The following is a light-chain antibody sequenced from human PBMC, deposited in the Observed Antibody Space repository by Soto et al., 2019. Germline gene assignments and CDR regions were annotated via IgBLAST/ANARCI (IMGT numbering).Light chain of an antibody. V-gene: IGKV1-9*01. J-gene: IGKJ1*01. CDR1: LGVARY. CDR2: DAS. Sequence: IQLTQSPSSLSASVGDRVTITCRASLGVARYLAWYQQKPGTAPKLLIYDASTLTSGVPSRFSGSGSGTEFTLTISRLQPEDFATYYCQQYHVFWTFGQGTKVDIK. CDR3: QQYHVFWT.